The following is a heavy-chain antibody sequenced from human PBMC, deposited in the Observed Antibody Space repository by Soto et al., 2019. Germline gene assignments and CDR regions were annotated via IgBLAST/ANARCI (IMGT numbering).Heavy chain of an antibody. J-gene: IGHJ3*02. Sequence: SETLSLTCTVSGGSISSGRYYWSWIRQHPGKGLEWIGNVYHSGTTYYNPSLRSRLTISVDTSENQFSLKLNSVTAADTAVYYCARASDRWADTFDIWGQGTMVTVSS. CDR1: GGSISSGRYY. CDR2: VYHSGTT. D-gene: IGHD1-26*01. CDR3: ARASDRWADTFDI. V-gene: IGHV4-31*03.